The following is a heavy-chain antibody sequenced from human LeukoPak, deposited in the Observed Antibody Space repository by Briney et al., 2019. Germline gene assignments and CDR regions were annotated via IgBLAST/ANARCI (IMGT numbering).Heavy chain of an antibody. CDR3: ASAREYCGSAECYEYFQH. V-gene: IGHV3-53*01. CDR1: GFTVGTNS. D-gene: IGHD2-21*01. Sequence: GGSLRLSCAASGFTVGTNSMSWVRQSPGKGLEWVSVVYSGDSTHYADSVNGRFTISRDNSRNTLFLQMNSLRAEDTALYYCASAREYCGSAECYEYFQHWGQGTLVTVSS. CDR2: VYSGDST. J-gene: IGHJ1*01.